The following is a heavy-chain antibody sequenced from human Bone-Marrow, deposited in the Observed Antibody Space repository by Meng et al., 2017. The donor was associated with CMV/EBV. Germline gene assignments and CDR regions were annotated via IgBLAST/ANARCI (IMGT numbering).Heavy chain of an antibody. CDR2: INPNSGGT. CDR3: AREWMGGENWFEP. V-gene: IGHV1-2*02. D-gene: IGHD5-12*01. J-gene: IGHJ5*02. CDR1: GYTFTGYY. Sequence: ASVKVSCKASGYTFTGYYMHWVRQAPGQGLEWMGWINPNSGGTNYAQKFQGRVTMTRDTSISTAAMEVSRLRSADTAVDYCAREWMGGENWFEPWGQGTLVTVSS.